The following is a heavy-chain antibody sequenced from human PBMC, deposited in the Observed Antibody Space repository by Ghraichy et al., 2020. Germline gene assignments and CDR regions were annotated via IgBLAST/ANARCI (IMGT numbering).Heavy chain of an antibody. CDR2: ITSSSRTI. V-gene: IGHV3-48*02. CDR1: GFSFSGYG. J-gene: IGHJ6*02. CDR3: ARASKVVRYFYYDGMDV. Sequence: GESLRLSCVGSGFSFSGYGLNWVRQAPGKGLEWVSYITSSSRTISYADSVKGRFTVSRDNAQNSLYLQMKSLRDEDTSLYYCARASKVVRYFYYDGMDVWGQGTTVTVPS. D-gene: IGHD2-21*01.